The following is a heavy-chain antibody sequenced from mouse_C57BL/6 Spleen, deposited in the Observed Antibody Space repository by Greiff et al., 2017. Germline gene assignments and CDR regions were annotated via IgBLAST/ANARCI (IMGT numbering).Heavy chain of an antibody. Sequence: DVKLVESGGDLVKPGGSLKLSCAASGFTFSSYGMSWVRQTPDKRLEWVATISSGGSYTYYPDSVKGRFTISRDNAKNTLYLQMSSLKSEDTAMYYCARGDSNYDYWGQGTTLTVSS. D-gene: IGHD2-5*01. J-gene: IGHJ2*01. CDR3: ARGDSNYDY. CDR2: ISSGGSYT. CDR1: GFTFSSYG. V-gene: IGHV5-6*02.